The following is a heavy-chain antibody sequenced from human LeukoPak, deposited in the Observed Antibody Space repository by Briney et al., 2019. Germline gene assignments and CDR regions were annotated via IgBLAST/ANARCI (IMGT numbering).Heavy chain of an antibody. Sequence: ASVKVSCKASGYTFTGYYMHWVRQAPGQGLEWMGWINPNSGGTNYAQKFQGRVTMTRDTSISTAYMELSRLRSDDTAVYYCAGDWIQLWYPYYYYYYGMDVWGQGTTVTVSS. V-gene: IGHV1-2*02. CDR1: GYTFTGYY. CDR3: AGDWIQLWYPYYYYYYGMDV. D-gene: IGHD5-18*01. CDR2: INPNSGGT. J-gene: IGHJ6*02.